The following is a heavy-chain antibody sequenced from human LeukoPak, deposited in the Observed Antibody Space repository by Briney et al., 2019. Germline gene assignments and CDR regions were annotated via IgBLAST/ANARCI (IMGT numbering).Heavy chain of an antibody. V-gene: IGHV3-30-3*01. CDR2: ISYDGSNK. CDR1: GFTFSSYA. D-gene: IGHD1-20*01. CDR3: ASVPPESITGTYSVDY. J-gene: IGHJ4*02. Sequence: GRSLGLSCAASGFTFSSYAMHWVRQAPGKGLEWVAVISYDGSNKYYADSVKGRFTISRDNSKNTLYLQMNSLRAEDTAVYYCASVPPESITGTYSVDYWGQGTLVTVSS.